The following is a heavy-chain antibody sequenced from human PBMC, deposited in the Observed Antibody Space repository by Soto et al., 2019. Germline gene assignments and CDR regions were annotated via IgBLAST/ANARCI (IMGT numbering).Heavy chain of an antibody. J-gene: IGHJ5*02. Sequence: GGSLRLSCAASGFTFSSYGMHWVRQAPGKGLEWVAVIWYDGSNKYYADSVKGRFTISRDNAKNTLYLQINSLRAEDTAVYYCARYFVLGSSGLCPLGQRTLLPVSS. CDR3: ARYFVLGSSGLCP. CDR1: GFTFSSYG. D-gene: IGHD3-10*01. CDR2: IWYDGSNK. V-gene: IGHV3-33*01.